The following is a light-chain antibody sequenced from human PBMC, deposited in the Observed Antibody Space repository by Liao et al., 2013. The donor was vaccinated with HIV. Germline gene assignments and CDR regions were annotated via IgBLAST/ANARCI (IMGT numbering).Light chain of an antibody. J-gene: IGLJ1*01. Sequence: SYALTQPPSVSVSPGQTATITCSGHELGHKYVSWYQQRPGLSPVLVIYHDDRRPSGIPERFSGSNSGNTATLTISGTQAMDEADYYCQAWDSSTASYVFGTGTKVTVL. CDR1: ELGHKY. CDR3: QAWDSSTASYV. V-gene: IGLV3-1*01. CDR2: HDD.